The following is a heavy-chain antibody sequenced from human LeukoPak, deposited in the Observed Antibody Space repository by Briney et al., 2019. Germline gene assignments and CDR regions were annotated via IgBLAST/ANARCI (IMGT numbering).Heavy chain of an antibody. V-gene: IGHV5-51*01. CDR1: GYTFTNYW. CDR2: IYPGDSDT. CDR3: ARRPTLGSGEDY. J-gene: IGHJ4*02. D-gene: IGHD3-10*01. Sequence: PGGSLSLSCKGSGYTFTNYWIAWVRPMPGKGLEWMGIIYPGDSDTRYSPSFQGQVTISADKSVSTAYLQWSSLKASDTAMYYCARRPTLGSGEDYWGQGTLVTVSS.